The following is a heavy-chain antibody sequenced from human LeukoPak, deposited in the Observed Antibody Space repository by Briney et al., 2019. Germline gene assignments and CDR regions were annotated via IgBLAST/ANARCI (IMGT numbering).Heavy chain of an antibody. CDR3: AKDRGSGAKYFQH. CDR1: GFTFSSYG. J-gene: IGHJ1*01. CDR2: IRYDGSNK. D-gene: IGHD5-12*01. Sequence: GGSLRLSCAASGFTFSSYGMHWVRQAPGKGLEWVAFIRYDGSNKYYADSVKGRFTISRDNSKNTLYLQMNSLRAEDTAVYYCAKDRGSGAKYFQHWGQGTLVTVSS. V-gene: IGHV3-30*02.